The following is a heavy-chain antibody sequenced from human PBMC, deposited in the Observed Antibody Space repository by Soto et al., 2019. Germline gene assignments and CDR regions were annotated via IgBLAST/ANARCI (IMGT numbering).Heavy chain of an antibody. D-gene: IGHD3-10*01. CDR3: ARDPYGSGSYYNPQGFDP. V-gene: IGHV3-30*03. Sequence: GGSLRLSCAASGFTFSSYGMHWVRQAPGKGLEWVAVISYDGSNKYYADSVKGRFTISRDNSKNTLYLQMNSLRAEDTAVYYCARDPYGSGSYYNPQGFDPWGQGTLVTVSS. CDR2: ISYDGSNK. J-gene: IGHJ5*02. CDR1: GFTFSSYG.